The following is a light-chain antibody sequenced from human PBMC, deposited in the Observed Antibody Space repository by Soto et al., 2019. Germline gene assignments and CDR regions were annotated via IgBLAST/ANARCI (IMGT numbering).Light chain of an antibody. CDR1: QSVSSN. V-gene: IGKV3-15*01. Sequence: EIVMTQSPATLSVSPGERATLSCRASQSVSSNLAWYQQKPGQAPRLLIYGASTRATGIPARFSGSGSGTEFTLTISSLQSEDFATYYCQQSHSTLFSFGPGTRVDI. J-gene: IGKJ3*01. CDR2: GAS. CDR3: QQSHSTLFS.